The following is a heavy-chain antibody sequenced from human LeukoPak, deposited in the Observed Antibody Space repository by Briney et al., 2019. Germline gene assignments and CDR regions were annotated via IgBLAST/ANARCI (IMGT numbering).Heavy chain of an antibody. V-gene: IGHV3-21*01. CDR2: ISSSSSYI. J-gene: IGHJ4*02. CDR1: GFTFSSYS. CDR3: ARSSSSTPFFDY. D-gene: IGHD6-6*01. Sequence: TGGSLRLSCAASGFTFSSYSMNWVRQAPGKGLEWVSSISSSSSYIYYADSVKGRFTISRDNAKNSLYLQMNSLRAEDTAVYYCARSSSSTPFFDYWGQGTLVTVSS.